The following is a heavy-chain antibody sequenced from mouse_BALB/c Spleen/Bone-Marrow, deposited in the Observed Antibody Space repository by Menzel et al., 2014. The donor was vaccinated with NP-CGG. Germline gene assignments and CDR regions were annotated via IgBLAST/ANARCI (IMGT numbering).Heavy chain of an antibody. CDR3: ARNYDYDEGAWFTY. CDR1: GYTFTNYW. V-gene: IGHV1S132*01. D-gene: IGHD2-4*01. CDR2: IFPGTDTT. Sequence: VQLQQSGAEVVNPGASVKLSCRTSGYTFTNYWIQWVKQRPGQGLGWIGEIFPGTDTTYYNEKFKDKATLTIDTSSSTAYMQLSNLTSEDSAVYFCARNYDYDEGAWFTYWGRGTLVTVSA. J-gene: IGHJ3*01.